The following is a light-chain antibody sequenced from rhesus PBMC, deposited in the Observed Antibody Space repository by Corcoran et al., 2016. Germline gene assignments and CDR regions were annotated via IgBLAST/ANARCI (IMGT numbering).Light chain of an antibody. CDR1: ENVNNY. CDR2: KAS. J-gene: IGKJ3*01. Sequence: DIQMTQSPSSLSASVGDRVTITCRASENVNNYINWYQQKPGKAPNLLIYKASTLQSGVPSRFSGSGTGTDYTFTISSLQPEDVATYYCQHGYSTPFTFGPGTKLDIK. CDR3: QHGYSTPFT. V-gene: IGKV1-74*01.